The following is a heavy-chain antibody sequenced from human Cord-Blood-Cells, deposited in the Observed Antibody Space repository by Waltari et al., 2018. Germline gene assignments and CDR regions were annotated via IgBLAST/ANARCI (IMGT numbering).Heavy chain of an antibody. V-gene: IGHV4-34*01. D-gene: IGHD6-6*01. CDR1: GGSFSGSY. CDR3: ARQSRGGAARTFDY. J-gene: IGHJ4*02. Sequence: QVQLQQWGAGLLKPSETLSLTCAVYGGSFSGSYWSWIRQPPGKGLEWIGEINHSGSTNYNPSLKSRVTISVDTSKNQFSLKLSSVTAADTAVYYCARQSRGGAARTFDYWGQGTLVTVSS. CDR2: INHSGST.